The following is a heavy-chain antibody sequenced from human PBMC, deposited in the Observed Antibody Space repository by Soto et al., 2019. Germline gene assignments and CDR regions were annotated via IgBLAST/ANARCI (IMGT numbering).Heavy chain of an antibody. CDR3: ARVGFTYYYDSSGYNPLDY. Sequence: SETLSLTCTVSGGSTSSDNYWSWIRQPPGKGLEWIGEIYHSGSTNYNPSLKSRVTISVDKSKNQSSLKLSSVTAADTAVYYCARVGFTYYYDSSGYNPLDYWGQGTLVTVSS. D-gene: IGHD3-22*01. CDR2: IYHSGST. V-gene: IGHV4-4*02. CDR1: GGSTSSDNY. J-gene: IGHJ4*02.